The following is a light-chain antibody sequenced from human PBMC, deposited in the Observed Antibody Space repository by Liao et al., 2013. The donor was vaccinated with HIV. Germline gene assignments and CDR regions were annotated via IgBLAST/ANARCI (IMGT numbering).Light chain of an antibody. Sequence: SYELTQPPSVSVSPGQTASITCSGDKLGDEYTCWYQQKPGQSPVLVIYQDNKRPSGIPERFSGSNSGNTATLTISGTQPMDEADYYCQAWDSSAAWVVFGGGTEADRP. CDR1: KLGDEY. CDR3: QAWDSSAAWVV. V-gene: IGLV3-1*01. J-gene: IGLJ2*01. CDR2: QDN.